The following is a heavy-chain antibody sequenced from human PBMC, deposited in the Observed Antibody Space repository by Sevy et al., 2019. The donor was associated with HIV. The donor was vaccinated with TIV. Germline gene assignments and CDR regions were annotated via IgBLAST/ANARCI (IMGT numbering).Heavy chain of an antibody. CDR3: TTDPISSGHHLSAFDI. Sequence: GGCLRLSCAASGFTFSNARMSWVRQAPGKGLEWVGRIKSKTDGGTTDYAAPVKGRFTISKDDAKNTLSLQMNSLKTEYTAVYYCTTDPISSGHHLSAFDIWGQGTMVTVSS. CDR1: GFTFSNAR. D-gene: IGHD3-22*01. CDR2: IKSKTDGGTT. J-gene: IGHJ3*02. V-gene: IGHV3-15*01.